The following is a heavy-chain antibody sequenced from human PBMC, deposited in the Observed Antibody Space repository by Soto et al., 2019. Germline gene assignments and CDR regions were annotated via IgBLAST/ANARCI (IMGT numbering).Heavy chain of an antibody. CDR2: IYPDDSDT. V-gene: IGHV5-51*01. CDR1: GYSFSSYW. Sequence: GESLKIPCKGSGYSFSSYWIAWVRHMPGKGLEWMGTIYPDDSDTRYSPSFEGQVYISAEKSISTAYLQWSSLKASDTAIYYCARQGSTGAMYFYGMSVWGQGTTVTVSS. D-gene: IGHD2-2*01. J-gene: IGHJ6*02. CDR3: ARQGSTGAMYFYGMSV.